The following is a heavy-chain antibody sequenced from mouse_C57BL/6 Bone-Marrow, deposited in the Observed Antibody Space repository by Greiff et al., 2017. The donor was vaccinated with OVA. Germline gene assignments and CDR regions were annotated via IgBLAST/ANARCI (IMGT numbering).Heavy chain of an antibody. V-gene: IGHV1-39*01. J-gene: IGHJ1*03. CDR2: INPNYGTT. D-gene: IGHD1-1*01. CDR1: GYSFTDYN. CDR3: ASTPLYYGSSHWYFDV. Sequence: VQLKQSGPELVKPGASVKVSCKASGYSFTDYNMNWVKQSNGKSLEWIGVINPNYGTTSYNQKFKGKATLTVDQSSSTAYMQLNSLTSEDSAVYYCASTPLYYGSSHWYFDVWGTGTTVTVSS.